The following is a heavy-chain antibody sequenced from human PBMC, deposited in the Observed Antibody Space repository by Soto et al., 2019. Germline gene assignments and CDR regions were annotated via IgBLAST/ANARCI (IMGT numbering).Heavy chain of an antibody. D-gene: IGHD2-21*01. V-gene: IGHV3-11*06. CDR3: AKTIVAASGYYFDH. Sequence: QVQLVESGGGLVKPGGSLRLACAASGFSFGDSYMSWVRQAPGKGLEWLSYISGGSSYTNYADSVKGRFTISRDNAKRSLYLEMNSLRADDTGVYYCAKTIVAASGYYFDHWGQGNLVTVSS. CDR1: GFSFGDSY. CDR2: ISGGSSYT. J-gene: IGHJ4*02.